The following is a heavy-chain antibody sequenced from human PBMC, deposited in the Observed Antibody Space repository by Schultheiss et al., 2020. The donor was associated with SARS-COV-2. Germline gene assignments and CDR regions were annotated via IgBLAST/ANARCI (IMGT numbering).Heavy chain of an antibody. CDR3: ARGGTRDYYYYYGMDV. J-gene: IGHJ6*02. V-gene: IGHV7-4-1*02. CDR1: GYTFTSYY. CDR2: INTNTGNP. Sequence: ASVKVSCKASGYTFTSYYMHWVRQAPGQGLEWVGWINTNTGNPTYAQGFTGRFVFSLDTSVSTAYLQISSLKAEDTAVYYCARGGTRDYYYYYGMDVWGQGTTVTVSS. D-gene: IGHD2-15*01.